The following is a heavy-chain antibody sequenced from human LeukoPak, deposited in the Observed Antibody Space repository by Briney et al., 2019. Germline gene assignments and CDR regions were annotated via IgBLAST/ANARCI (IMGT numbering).Heavy chain of an antibody. CDR2: ISSSSSYI. CDR1: GFTFSSYS. Sequence: GGSLRLSCAASGFTFSSYSMNWVRQAPGKGLEGVSSISSSSSYIYYADSVKGRFTISRDNAKNSLYLQMNSLRAEDTAVYYCATGTSWNDVDYFDYWGQGTLVTVSS. CDR3: ATGTSWNDVDYFDY. D-gene: IGHD1-1*01. J-gene: IGHJ4*02. V-gene: IGHV3-21*01.